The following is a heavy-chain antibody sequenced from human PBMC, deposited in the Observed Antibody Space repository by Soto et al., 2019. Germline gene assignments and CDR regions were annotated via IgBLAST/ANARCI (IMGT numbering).Heavy chain of an antibody. CDR1: GFDFSTYW. D-gene: IGHD6-19*01. CDR3: IRASGVAGTGEDF. Sequence: EVQLVESGGGLVQPGGSLRLSCAASGFDFSTYWMHWVRQAPGKGLVWVSRISGGGGTTYADSVEGRFTISRDNAKNILYLQMNSLTEEDTAMYYCIRASGVAGTGEDFWGQGTLVTVSS. CDR2: ISGGGGT. J-gene: IGHJ4*02. V-gene: IGHV3-74*02.